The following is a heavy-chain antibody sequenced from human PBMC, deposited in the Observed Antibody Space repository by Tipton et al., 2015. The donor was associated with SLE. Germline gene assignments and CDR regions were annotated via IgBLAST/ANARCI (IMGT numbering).Heavy chain of an antibody. D-gene: IGHD2-2*01. CDR2: ISSSSSTI. CDR3: ARDLSPAEYYFDY. V-gene: IGHV3-48*01. Sequence: SLRLSCAASGFTFSSYSMNWVRQAPGKGLEWVSYISSSSSTIYYADSVKGRFTISRDNAKNSLYLQMNSLRAEDTAVYYCARDLSPAEYYFDYWGQGTLVTVSS. CDR1: GFTFSSYS. J-gene: IGHJ4*02.